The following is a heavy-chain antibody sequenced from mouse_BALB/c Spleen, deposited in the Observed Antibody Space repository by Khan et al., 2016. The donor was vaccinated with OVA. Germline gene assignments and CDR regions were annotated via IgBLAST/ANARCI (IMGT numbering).Heavy chain of an antibody. CDR1: GFSLSRYN. CDR3: ARAYYRYDGYYAMDY. J-gene: IGHJ4*01. CDR2: IWGGGGT. D-gene: IGHD2-14*01. V-gene: IGHV2-6-4*01. Sequence: VKLKQSGPGLGAPSQSLSITCTVSGFSLSRYNIHWIRQPPGKSLEWLGMIWGGGGTDYNSTLKSRLSIRKDNSKSQVLLKMNSLQTDDTAMYYCARAYYRYDGYYAMDYWGQGTSVTVSS.